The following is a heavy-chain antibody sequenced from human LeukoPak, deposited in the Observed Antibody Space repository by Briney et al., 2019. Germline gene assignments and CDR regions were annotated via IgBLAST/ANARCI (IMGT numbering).Heavy chain of an antibody. CDR1: GFTFSSYS. CDR2: ISSSSSYI. CDR3: AREYSGSYSTY. D-gene: IGHD1-26*01. J-gene: IGHJ4*02. Sequence: GGSLRLSCAASGFTFSSYSMNWVRQAPGKGLEWVSSISSSSSYIYYADSVKVRFTISRDNAKNSLYLQMNSLRAEDTAVYYCAREYSGSYSTYWGQGTLVTVSS. V-gene: IGHV3-21*01.